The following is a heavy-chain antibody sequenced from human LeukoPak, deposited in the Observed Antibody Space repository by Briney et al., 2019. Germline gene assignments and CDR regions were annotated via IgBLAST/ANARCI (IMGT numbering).Heavy chain of an antibody. D-gene: IGHD6-13*01. J-gene: IGHJ4*02. CDR2: IYYSGST. Sequence: SETLSLTCTVSGGSISSYYWSWIRQPPGKGLEWIGYIYYSGSTNYNPSLKSRVTISVDTSKNQFSLKLSSVTAADTAVYYCARVSVRQLFDYLGQGTLVTVSS. CDR1: GGSISSYY. CDR3: ARVSVRQLFDY. V-gene: IGHV4-59*01.